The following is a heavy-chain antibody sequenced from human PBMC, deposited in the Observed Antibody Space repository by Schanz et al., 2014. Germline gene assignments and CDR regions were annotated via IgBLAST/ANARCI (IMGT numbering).Heavy chain of an antibody. CDR1: GYTFTSYD. Sequence: QVQLIQSGAEVKKPGASVKVSCTASGYTFTSYDINWVRQAPGQGLEWLGWMNPNSGNPGFAQKFQGRVTMTRDTSTSTVYMELSSLRSEDTAVYYCARDGVDAAAGGNYWGQGTLVSVSS. J-gene: IGHJ4*02. V-gene: IGHV1-8*01. D-gene: IGHD6-13*01. CDR3: ARDGVDAAAGGNY. CDR2: MNPNSGNP.